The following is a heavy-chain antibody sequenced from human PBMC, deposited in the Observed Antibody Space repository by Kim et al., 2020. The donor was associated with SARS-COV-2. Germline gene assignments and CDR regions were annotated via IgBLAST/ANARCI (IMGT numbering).Heavy chain of an antibody. Sequence: SETLSLTCTVSGGSIIDYYWSWIRQPPGKGLEWIGFIYYSGTTKYNPSLKSRLTISVDTSKNQFSLKLSSVTAADTAVYYCARLFTKVRGTSQYAFDIWGQGTMVTFSS. CDR1: GGSIIDYY. J-gene: IGHJ3*02. CDR2: IYYSGTT. V-gene: IGHV4-59*08. CDR3: ARLFTKVRGTSQYAFDI. D-gene: IGHD3-10*01.